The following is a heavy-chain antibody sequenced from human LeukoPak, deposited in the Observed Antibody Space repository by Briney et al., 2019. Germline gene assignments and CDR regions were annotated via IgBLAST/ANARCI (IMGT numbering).Heavy chain of an antibody. J-gene: IGHJ1*01. Sequence: SETLSLTCAVYGGSFSGYYWSWIRQPPGKGLEWIGEINHSGSTNYNPSLKSRVTISVDTSRNQFSLKLSSVTAADTAGYYCARGPWIPISQLWWYFQHWGQGTLVTVSS. CDR2: INHSGST. V-gene: IGHV4-34*01. CDR1: GGSFSGYY. D-gene: IGHD2-21*01. CDR3: ARGPWIPISQLWWYFQH.